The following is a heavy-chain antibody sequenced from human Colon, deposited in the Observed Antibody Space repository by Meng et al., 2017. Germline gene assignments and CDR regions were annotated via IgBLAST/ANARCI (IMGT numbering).Heavy chain of an antibody. CDR2: IDDSGTT. Sequence: QGQLQEAGPGLVKPSQALSLTCTVSGATINSCGYFWTWIRQLPGKGLEWIGYIDDSGTTKYNPSLKNSLTISRDTSKNEFSLKLGSVTAADTAVYYCARQVGKYWYFDVWGRGTLVTVSS. D-gene: IGHD2-2*01. V-gene: IGHV4-31*01. CDR1: GATINSCGYF. CDR3: ARQVGKYWYFDV. J-gene: IGHJ2*01.